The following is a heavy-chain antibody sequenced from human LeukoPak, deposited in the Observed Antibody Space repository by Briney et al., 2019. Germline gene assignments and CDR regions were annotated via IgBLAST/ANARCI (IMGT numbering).Heavy chain of an antibody. Sequence: ASVKVSCKTSGYIFAHNGISWVRQAPGQGPEWMGWISAYNGDTNYAQNFQGRVTMTRDTSTSTVYMELRSLRSDDTAVYYCARGGSLTTSLLAPWGQGTLVTVSS. J-gene: IGHJ5*02. CDR1: GYIFAHNG. CDR3: ARGGSLTTSLLAP. CDR2: ISAYNGDT. V-gene: IGHV1-18*01. D-gene: IGHD4-11*01.